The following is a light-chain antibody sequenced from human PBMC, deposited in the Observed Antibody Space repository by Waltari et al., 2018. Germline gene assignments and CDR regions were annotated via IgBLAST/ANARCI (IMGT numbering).Light chain of an antibody. CDR1: QDINNY. CDR2: DAS. Sequence: DIQMTQSPSSLSASVGARVTITCQASQDINNYLKWYQQKPGKAPKLLLYDASNLETGVPSRFSGSGSGTDFILTIRSLQPEDIATYYCQQYDNPTLTFGPGTKVDL. J-gene: IGKJ3*01. V-gene: IGKV1-33*01. CDR3: QQYDNPTLT.